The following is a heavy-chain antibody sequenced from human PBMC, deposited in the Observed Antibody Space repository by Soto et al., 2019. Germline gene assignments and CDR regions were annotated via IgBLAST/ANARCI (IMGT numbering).Heavy chain of an antibody. CDR2: ISAYNGNT. CDR1: GYTFTSYG. CDR3: ARTNFNDYGDPGGWFDP. Sequence: ASVKVSCKASGYTFTSYGISWVRQAPGQGLEWMGWISAYNGNTNYAQKLQGRVTMTTDTSTSTAYMELRSLRSDDTAVYYCARTNFNDYGDPGGWFDPWGQGTLVTVSS. D-gene: IGHD4-17*01. V-gene: IGHV1-18*01. J-gene: IGHJ5*02.